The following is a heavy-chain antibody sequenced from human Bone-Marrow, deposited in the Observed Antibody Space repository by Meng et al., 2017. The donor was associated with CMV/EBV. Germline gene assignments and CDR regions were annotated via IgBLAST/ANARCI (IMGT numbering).Heavy chain of an antibody. V-gene: IGHV3-21*01. Sequence: GESLKISCAVSGFSFSRHSMNWVRQAPGKGLEWVSSISGSGDYIYYADSVKGRFTISRDSAKNSLYLQMNSLRAEDTAVYYCARGLGVRSSGYCYVYNWGQGTLVTVSS. D-gene: IGHD3-22*01. J-gene: IGHJ4*02. CDR1: GFSFSRHS. CDR2: ISGSGDYI. CDR3: ARGLGVRSSGYCYVYN.